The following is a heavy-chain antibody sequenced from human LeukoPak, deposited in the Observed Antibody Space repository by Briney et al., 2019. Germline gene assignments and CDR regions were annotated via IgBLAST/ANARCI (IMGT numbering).Heavy chain of an antibody. CDR1: GFTFSNN. D-gene: IGHD6-13*01. J-gene: IGHJ4*02. V-gene: IGHV3-21*01. CDR2: ITSGSSYI. CDR3: ARFIAAPYYFDY. Sequence: GGSLRLSCAASGFTFSNNMNWVRQAPGKGLEWVSSITSGSSYIYYADSVKGRFTISRDNAENSLYLQMNSLRAEDTAVYYCARFIAAPYYFDYWGRGTLVTVSS.